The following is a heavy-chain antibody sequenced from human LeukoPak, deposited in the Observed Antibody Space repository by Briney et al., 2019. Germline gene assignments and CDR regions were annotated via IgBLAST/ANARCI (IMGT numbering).Heavy chain of an antibody. CDR3: ARDQYDYGDY. CDR1: GYSISTGYY. Sequence: SETLSLTCTVSGYSISTGYYWDWIRQPPGKGLEWIGTFYHGGSTYYNPSLKSRVTISVDTSKNQFSLNLTSVTAADTAVYYCARDQYDYGDYWGQGTLVTVSS. D-gene: IGHD2-8*01. V-gene: IGHV4-38-2*02. J-gene: IGHJ4*02. CDR2: FYHGGST.